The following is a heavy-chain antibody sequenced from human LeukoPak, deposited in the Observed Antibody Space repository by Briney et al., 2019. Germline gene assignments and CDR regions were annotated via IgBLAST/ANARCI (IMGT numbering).Heavy chain of an antibody. Sequence: AESLRLSCAASGFTFSSYWLHWVRQAPGKGLVWVSGTNTDVSSTMYADSVKGQFTIARDNAKNTLYLQMNRLRAEDTALYYCYGDNAEHWGEGTLVTVSS. CDR2: TNTDVSST. CDR3: YGDNAEH. J-gene: IGHJ1*01. V-gene: IGHV3-74*03. CDR1: GFTFSSYW. D-gene: IGHD4-23*01.